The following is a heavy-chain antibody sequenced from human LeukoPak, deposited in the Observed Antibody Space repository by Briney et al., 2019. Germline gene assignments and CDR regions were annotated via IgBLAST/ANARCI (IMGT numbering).Heavy chain of an antibody. CDR2: IYTSGST. Sequence: SETLSLTCTVSGGSISSYYWSWIRQPAGKGLEWIGRIYTSGSTNYNPSLKSRVTISVDTSKNQFSLKLSSVTAADTAVYYCARHAVFSSGSYYYYYGMDVWGQGTTVTVSS. D-gene: IGHD6-19*01. V-gene: IGHV4-4*07. CDR1: GGSISSYY. J-gene: IGHJ6*02. CDR3: ARHAVFSSGSYYYYYGMDV.